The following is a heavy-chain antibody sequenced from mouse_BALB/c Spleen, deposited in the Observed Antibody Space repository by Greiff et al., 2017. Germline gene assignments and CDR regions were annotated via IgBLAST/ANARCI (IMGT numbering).Heavy chain of an antibody. CDR1: GFAFSSYD. CDR3: ARHLDY. CDR2: ISSGGGST. J-gene: IGHJ4*01. Sequence: EVKLVESGGGLVKPGGSLKLSCAASGFAFSSYDMSWVRQTPEQRLEWVAYISSGGGSTYYPDTVKGRFTISRDNAKNTLYLQMSSLKSEDTAMYYCARHLDYWGQGTSVTVSS. V-gene: IGHV5-12-1*01.